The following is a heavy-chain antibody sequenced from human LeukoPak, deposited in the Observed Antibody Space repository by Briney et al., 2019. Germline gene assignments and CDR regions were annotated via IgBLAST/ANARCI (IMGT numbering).Heavy chain of an antibody. J-gene: IGHJ4*02. CDR3: AKGGGYYYDSSGYPDY. CDR2: ISSSGSTI. D-gene: IGHD3-22*01. V-gene: IGHV3-48*03. Sequence: GGSLRLSCAASGFTFSSYEMNWVRQAPGKGLEWVSYISSSGSTIYYADSVKGRFTISRDNSKNTLYLQMNSLRAEDTAVYYCAKGGGYYYDSSGYPDYWGQGTLVTVSS. CDR1: GFTFSSYE.